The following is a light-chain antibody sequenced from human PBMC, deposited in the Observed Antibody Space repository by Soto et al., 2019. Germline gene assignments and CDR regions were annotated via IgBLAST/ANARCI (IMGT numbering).Light chain of an antibody. CDR2: GAT. J-gene: IGKJ1*01. CDR1: QSVADSY. V-gene: IGKV3-20*01. Sequence: EVVLTRSPGTLSLSPGERATLSCRASQSVADSYLAWYQQKPGRAPRLLFYGATRRATGIPDRFSGSGSGTDFTLTISTLEPDDFAVYYCHHFGNSPETFGQGTKVE. CDR3: HHFGNSPET.